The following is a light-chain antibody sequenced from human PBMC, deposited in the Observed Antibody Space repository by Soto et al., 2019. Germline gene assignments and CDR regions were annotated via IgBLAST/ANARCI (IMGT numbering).Light chain of an antibody. CDR1: QSVLYSPNNKNY. Sequence: DIVMTQSPDSLTVSLGERATINCKSSQSVLYSPNNKNYLAWYQHKPGQPPKLLIYWASTRDSGVPDRFSGSGSGTDFTLTITSLQAEDVAVYYCLQYYATPQTFGQGTKVDI. CDR3: LQYYATPQT. V-gene: IGKV4-1*01. J-gene: IGKJ1*01. CDR2: WAS.